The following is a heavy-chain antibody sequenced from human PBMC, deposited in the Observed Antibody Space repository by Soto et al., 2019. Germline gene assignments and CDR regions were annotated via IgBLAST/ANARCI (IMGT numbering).Heavy chain of an antibody. D-gene: IGHD6-6*01. J-gene: IGHJ4*02. CDR1: GYTFTSYY. V-gene: IGHV1-46*03. CDR2: INPSGDTT. CDR3: ASKEYSSSSPSFES. Sequence: ASVKVSCKTSGYTFTSYYMHWVRQAPGQGLEWMGIINPSGDTTSYAQKFQGRVTMTRDTSTSTVYMELSTLRSEDTAVYYCASKEYSSSSPSFESGGRGPLVPVSS.